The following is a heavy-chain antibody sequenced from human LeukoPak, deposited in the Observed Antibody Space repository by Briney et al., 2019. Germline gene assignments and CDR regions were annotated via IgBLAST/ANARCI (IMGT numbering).Heavy chain of an antibody. J-gene: IGHJ4*02. V-gene: IGHV3-30*02. CDR2: IQNDEIDK. CDR3: AKERKLLPFDC. D-gene: IGHD4-23*01. Sequence: GGSLRLSCAASRFTFSTYGMHWVRQAPDKGLEWVAFIQNDEIDKFYADSVRGRFTVSRDNSKNTLYLQMNSLRTEDTAVYYCAKERKLLPFDCWGQGTLVTVSS. CDR1: RFTFSTYG.